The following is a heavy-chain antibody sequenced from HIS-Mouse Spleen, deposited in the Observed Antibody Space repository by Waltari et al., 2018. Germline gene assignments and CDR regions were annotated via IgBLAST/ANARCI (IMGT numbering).Heavy chain of an antibody. CDR3: AREIPYSSSWYDWYFDL. J-gene: IGHJ2*01. V-gene: IGHV4-39*07. Sequence: QLQLQESGPGLVKPSETLSLTCTVSGGSISSSSYYWGWIRQPPGKGLEWIGSIYYSGRTYYNPSLKGRVTISVDTSKNQFSLKLSSVTAADTAVYYWAREIPYSSSWYDWYFDLWGRGTLVTVSS. D-gene: IGHD6-13*01. CDR2: IYYSGRT. CDR1: GGSISSSSYY.